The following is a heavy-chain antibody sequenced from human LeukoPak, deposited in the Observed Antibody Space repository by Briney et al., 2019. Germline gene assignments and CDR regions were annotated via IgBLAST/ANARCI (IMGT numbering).Heavy chain of an antibody. CDR3: ARAVTTVTNWFDP. Sequence: SETLSLTCTVSGGSIISGDYYWSWIRQPPGKGLEWIGYIYYSGSTYYNPSLKSRVTISVDTSKNQFSLKLSSVTAADTAVYYCARAVTTVTNWFDPWGQGTLVTVSS. J-gene: IGHJ5*02. CDR1: GGSIISGDYY. V-gene: IGHV4-30-4*01. D-gene: IGHD4-17*01. CDR2: IYYSGST.